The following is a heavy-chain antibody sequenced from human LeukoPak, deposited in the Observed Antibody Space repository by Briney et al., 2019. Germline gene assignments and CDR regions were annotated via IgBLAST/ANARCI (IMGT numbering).Heavy chain of an antibody. D-gene: IGHD3-16*02. J-gene: IGHJ3*02. CDR2: ISSSSRYI. CDR3: ARDRLIPIGGSYRSPPDGFDM. CDR1: GVSLSSYN. Sequence: PGESLRLSCAASGVSLSSYNMNWVRQAPGKGLEWVASISSSSRYIYYSDSMQGRFTISRDNAQNSLDLQIDSLRVEDTAVYYCARDRLIPIGGSYRSPPDGFDMWGQGTMVTVSS. V-gene: IGHV3-21*06.